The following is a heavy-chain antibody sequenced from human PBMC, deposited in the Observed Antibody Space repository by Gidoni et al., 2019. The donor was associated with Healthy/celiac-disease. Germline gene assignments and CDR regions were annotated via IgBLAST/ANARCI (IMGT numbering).Heavy chain of an antibody. D-gene: IGHD2-2*01. J-gene: IGHJ4*02. CDR2: ISGSGGST. Sequence: EVQLLESGGGLVQPGGSLRLSCAASVFTFSSYAMSWVRQAPGKGLEWVSAISGSGGSTYYADSVKGRFTISRDNSKNTLYLQMNSLRAEDTAVYYCAKGNHLPTTNPLLYYFDYWGQGTLVTVSS. CDR3: AKGNHLPTTNPLLYYFDY. V-gene: IGHV3-23*01. CDR1: VFTFSSYA.